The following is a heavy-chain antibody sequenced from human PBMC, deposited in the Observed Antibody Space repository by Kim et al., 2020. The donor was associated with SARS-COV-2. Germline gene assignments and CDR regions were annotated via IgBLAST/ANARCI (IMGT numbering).Heavy chain of an antibody. D-gene: IGHD6-13*01. V-gene: IGHV3-11*06. Sequence: SVRGRFTISRDNAKNSLYLQMNSLRAADTAVYFCARDDSLKLAAAGKPFDYWGQGIQVTVSS. CDR3: ARDDSLKLAAAGKPFDY. J-gene: IGHJ4*02.